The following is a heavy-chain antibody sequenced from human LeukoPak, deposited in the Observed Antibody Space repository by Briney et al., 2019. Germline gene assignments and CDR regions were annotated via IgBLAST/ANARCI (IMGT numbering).Heavy chain of an antibody. CDR2: ISGSGGST. CDR1: GFTFSSYA. D-gene: IGHD3-10*01. J-gene: IGHJ4*02. V-gene: IGHV3-23*01. CDR3: AKTGLGSSGSYPQYYFDY. Sequence: GGSLRLSCAASGFTFSSYAMSWVRQAPGKGLEWVSAISGSGGSTYYADSVKGRFTISRDNSKNTLHLQMNSLRAEDTAVYYCAKTGLGSSGSYPQYYFDYWGQGTLVTVSS.